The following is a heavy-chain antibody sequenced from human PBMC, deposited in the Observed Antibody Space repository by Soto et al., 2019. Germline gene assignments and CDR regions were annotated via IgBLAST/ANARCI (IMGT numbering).Heavy chain of an antibody. CDR3: ARDTYYFGSSSDGLDT. CDR2: INHSGST. CDR1: GGSFSGYY. V-gene: IGHV4-34*01. D-gene: IGHD3-22*01. Sequence: SETLSLTCAVYGGSFSGYYWSWIRQPPGKGLEWIGEINHSGSTNYNPSLKSRVTISVDTSKNQFPLKMISVTAADTALYYCARDTYYFGSSSDGLDTWGPGTLVTVSS. J-gene: IGHJ5*02.